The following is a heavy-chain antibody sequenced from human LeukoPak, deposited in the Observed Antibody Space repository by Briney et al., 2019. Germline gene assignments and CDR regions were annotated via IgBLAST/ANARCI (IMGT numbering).Heavy chain of an antibody. J-gene: IGHJ4*02. V-gene: IGHV1-8*01. Sequence: ASAKVSCKASGYTFTSYDINWVRQATGQGLEWMGWMNPNSGNTGYAQKFQGRVTMTRNTSISTAYMELSSLRSEDTAVYYCARGGRSTYYYDSSGYYGCDYWGQGTLVTVSS. D-gene: IGHD3-22*01. CDR2: MNPNSGNT. CDR3: ARGGRSTYYYDSSGYYGCDY. CDR1: GYTFTSYD.